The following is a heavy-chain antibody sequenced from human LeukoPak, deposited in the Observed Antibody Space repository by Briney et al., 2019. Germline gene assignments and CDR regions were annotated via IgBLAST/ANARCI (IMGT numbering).Heavy chain of an antibody. CDR3: AKDLDPANYDSGSYRAPQVY. V-gene: IGHV1-8*01. D-gene: IGHD3-10*01. J-gene: IGHJ4*02. CDR1: GYTFTSYD. Sequence: ASVKVSCKASGYTFTSYDINWVRQATGQGLEWMGWMNPNSGNTGYAQKFQGRVTMTRNTSISTAYMELSSLRSEDTAVYYCAKDLDPANYDSGSYRAPQVYWGQGTLVTVSS. CDR2: MNPNSGNT.